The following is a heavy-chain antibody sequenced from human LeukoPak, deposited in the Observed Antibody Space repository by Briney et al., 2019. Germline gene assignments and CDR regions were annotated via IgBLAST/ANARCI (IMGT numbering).Heavy chain of an antibody. Sequence: GGSLRLSCGASGITFSNYWMSWVRQAPEKGLEWVAHIRADGSKTYYVDSVKGRFTISRDNAKNSLYLQMNSLRAEDTAVYYCARRPAANAFDIWGQGTMVTVSS. CDR1: GITFSNYW. D-gene: IGHD2-2*01. CDR2: IRADGSKT. CDR3: ARRPAANAFDI. J-gene: IGHJ3*02. V-gene: IGHV3-7*01.